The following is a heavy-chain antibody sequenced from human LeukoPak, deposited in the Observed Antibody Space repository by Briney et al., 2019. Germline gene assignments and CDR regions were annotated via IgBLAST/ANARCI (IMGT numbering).Heavy chain of an antibody. CDR1: GFTFTSPA. CDR3: ARGVTIRNDY. J-gene: IGHJ4*02. CDR2: IVVGSGNT. Sequence: SLKVSCKASGFTFTSPAMQWVRQARGQRLEWIGWIVVGSGNTNYAQKFQERVTITRDMSTSTAYMELSSLRSEDTAVYYCARGVTIRNDYWGQGTLVTVSS. V-gene: IGHV1-58*02. D-gene: IGHD3-3*01.